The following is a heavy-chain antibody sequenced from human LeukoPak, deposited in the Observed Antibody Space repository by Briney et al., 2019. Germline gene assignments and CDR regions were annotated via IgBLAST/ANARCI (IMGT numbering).Heavy chain of an antibody. CDR2: ISTDGTTT. V-gene: IGHV3-74*01. D-gene: IGHD2-21*02. Sequence: GGSLRLSCAASGFTFSSYWMHWVRQAPGKGLVWLSRISTDGTTTTYADSVKGRFTVSRDNANNTLYLQLNSLRADDTVLYYCATWNTYYCGSDCYLGHWGQGTLVTVSS. CDR3: ATWNTYYCGSDCYLGH. CDR1: GFTFSSYW. J-gene: IGHJ4*02.